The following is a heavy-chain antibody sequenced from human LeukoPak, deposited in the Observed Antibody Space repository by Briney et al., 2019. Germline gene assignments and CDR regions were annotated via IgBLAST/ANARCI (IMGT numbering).Heavy chain of an antibody. D-gene: IGHD2-15*01. Sequence: GGSLRLSCEASGFTFSSYSMNWVRQAPGKGLEWVSSISSSSSYIYYADSVKGRFTISRDNAKNSLYLQMNSLRAEDTAVYYCARIVVVVAGHDAFDIWGQGTMATVSS. J-gene: IGHJ3*02. CDR2: ISSSSSYI. CDR1: GFTFSSYS. V-gene: IGHV3-21*01. CDR3: ARIVVVVAGHDAFDI.